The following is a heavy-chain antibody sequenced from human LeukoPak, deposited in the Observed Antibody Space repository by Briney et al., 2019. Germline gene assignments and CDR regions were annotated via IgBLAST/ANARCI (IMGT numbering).Heavy chain of an antibody. Sequence: TGGSLRLSCAASGFTFSSYWMSWVRQAPGKGLEWVANIKQDGSEKYYVDSVKGRFTISRDNAKNSLYLQMNSRRAEDTAVYYCARDPGIAAAGTTPSDYWGQGTLVTVSS. CDR1: GFTFSSYW. V-gene: IGHV3-7*03. CDR3: ARDPGIAAAGTTPSDY. CDR2: IKQDGSEK. J-gene: IGHJ4*02. D-gene: IGHD6-13*01.